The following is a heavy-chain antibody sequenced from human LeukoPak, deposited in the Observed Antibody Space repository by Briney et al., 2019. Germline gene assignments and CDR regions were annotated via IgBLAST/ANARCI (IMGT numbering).Heavy chain of an antibody. CDR3: AKDHSADGWPTFEY. D-gene: IGHD5-24*01. CDR2: ITKYDGRL. Sequence: PGGSLRLSCAVSGFGVHTFAMSWVRLTPGKGLEWLASITKYDGRLYYADSVRGRFTISRDASQNELYLQMNNLRGDDSATYYCAKDHSADGWPTFEYWGRGTQVTVSS. V-gene: IGHV3-23*01. J-gene: IGHJ4*02. CDR1: GFGVHTFA.